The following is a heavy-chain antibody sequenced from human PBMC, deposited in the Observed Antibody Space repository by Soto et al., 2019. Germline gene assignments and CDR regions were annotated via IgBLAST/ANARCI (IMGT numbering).Heavy chain of an antibody. D-gene: IGHD6-19*01. CDR3: ATGLPNSSGWYFDLDFDY. J-gene: IGHJ4*02. Sequence: HPGGSLRLSCAASGFTFSSYAMHWVRQAPGKGLEWVAVISYDGSNKYYAESVKGRFTISRDNSKNMLYLQMNSLRAEDTAVYYCATGLPNSSGWYFDLDFDYWGQGTLVTVS. V-gene: IGHV3-30-3*01. CDR1: GFTFSSYA. CDR2: ISYDGSNK.